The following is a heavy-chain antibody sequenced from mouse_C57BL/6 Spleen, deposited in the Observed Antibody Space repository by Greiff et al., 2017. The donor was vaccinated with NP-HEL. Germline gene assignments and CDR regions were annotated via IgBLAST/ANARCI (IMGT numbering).Heavy chain of an antibody. Sequence: EVMLVESGGGLVKPGGSLKLSCAASGFTFSSYAMSWVRQTPEKGLEWVATISDGGSYTYYPDNVKGRFTISRDNAKNNLYLQMSHLKSEETAMYYCARASPYYFDYWGQGTTLTVSS. CDR1: GFTFSSYA. CDR3: ARASPYYFDY. V-gene: IGHV5-4*03. J-gene: IGHJ2*01. CDR2: ISDGGSYT. D-gene: IGHD6-1*01.